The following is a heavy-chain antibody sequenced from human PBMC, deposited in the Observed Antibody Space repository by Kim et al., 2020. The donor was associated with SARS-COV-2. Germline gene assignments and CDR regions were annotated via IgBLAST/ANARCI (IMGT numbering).Heavy chain of an antibody. D-gene: IGHD3-22*01. J-gene: IGHJ4*02. Sequence: YAGSVKGRFTVSRDNSTKPLKLQMNGLRAEDTDVYYCARGYYDSSGSLDYWGQGTQVTVSS. V-gene: IGHV3-33*01. CDR3: ARGYYDSSGSLDY.